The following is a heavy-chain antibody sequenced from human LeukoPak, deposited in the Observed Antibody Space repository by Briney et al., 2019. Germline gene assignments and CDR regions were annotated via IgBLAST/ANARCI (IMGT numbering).Heavy chain of an antibody. J-gene: IGHJ4*02. CDR1: GYTFTGYY. D-gene: IGHD4-17*01. CDR3: AREIFFGDSPSGLFDY. V-gene: IGHV1-2*04. Sequence: ASVKVSCKASGYTFTGYYMHWVRQAPGQGLEWMGWINPNSGGTNYAQKFQGWVTMTRDTSISAAYMELSRLRSDDTAVYYCAREIFFGDSPSGLFDYWGQGTLVTVSS. CDR2: INPNSGGT.